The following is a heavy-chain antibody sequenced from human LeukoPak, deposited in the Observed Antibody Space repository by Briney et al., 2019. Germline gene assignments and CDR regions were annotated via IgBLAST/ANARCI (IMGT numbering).Heavy chain of an antibody. Sequence: PSETLSLTCAVSGVSFNDYYWSWVPQTPGKGLEWIGEINHSGYTNDSPSLKSRVTLSIDTPRKQFSLNLRSVTVADTGIYYCTRMTTGHDYWGQGTLVTVSS. D-gene: IGHD4-17*01. CDR2: INHSGYT. CDR3: TRMTTGHDY. CDR1: GVSFNDYY. V-gene: IGHV4-34*01. J-gene: IGHJ4*02.